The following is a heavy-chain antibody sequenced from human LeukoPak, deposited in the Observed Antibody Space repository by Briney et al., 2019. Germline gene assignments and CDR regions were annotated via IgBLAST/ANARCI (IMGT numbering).Heavy chain of an antibody. CDR1: GFTFSSYW. V-gene: IGHV3-74*01. Sequence: PGGSLRLSCAASGFTFSSYWMHWVRQAPGKGLVWVSRINSDGSSTSYADSVKGRFTISRDNAKNTLYLQMNSLRAEDTAAYYCATASRYCSSTSCRDYWGQGTLVTVSS. CDR2: INSDGSST. CDR3: ATASRYCSSTSCRDY. J-gene: IGHJ4*02. D-gene: IGHD2-2*01.